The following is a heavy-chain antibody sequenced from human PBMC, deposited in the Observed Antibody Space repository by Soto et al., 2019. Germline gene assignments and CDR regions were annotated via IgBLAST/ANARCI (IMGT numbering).Heavy chain of an antibody. CDR2: ISSNSSTI. Sequence: GGSLRLSCAASGFTFSSYSMNWVRQAPGKGLEWVSYISSNSSTIYYADSVKGRFTISRDNAKNSLYLQMNSLRAEDTAVYYCARDGDSRSWFNWFDPWGQGTLVTVSS. J-gene: IGHJ5*02. V-gene: IGHV3-48*01. D-gene: IGHD6-13*01. CDR1: GFTFSSYS. CDR3: ARDGDSRSWFNWFDP.